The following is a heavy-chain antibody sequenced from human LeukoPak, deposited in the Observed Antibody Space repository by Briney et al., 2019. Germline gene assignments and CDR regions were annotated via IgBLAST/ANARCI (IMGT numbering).Heavy chain of an antibody. J-gene: IGHJ4*02. CDR1: GYIFTTYW. Sequence: GESLKISWQISGYIFTTYWIAWVRQMPGKGLEWMGVIYPADSDTKYSPSFQGQVTFSVDKSISTAYLQWNSLKASDPAISYCARRPAFYFHYWGQGTLVTVPS. CDR2: IYPADSDT. V-gene: IGHV5-51*01. D-gene: IGHD6-6*01. CDR3: ARRPAFYFHY.